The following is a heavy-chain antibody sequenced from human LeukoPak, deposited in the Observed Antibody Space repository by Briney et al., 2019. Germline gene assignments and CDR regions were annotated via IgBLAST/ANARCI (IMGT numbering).Heavy chain of an antibody. V-gene: IGHV1-2*06. CDR3: AVTDCSGGSCYSGLNY. D-gene: IGHD2-15*01. CDR1: GYTFTGYY. CDR2: INPNSGGT. Sequence: GASVKVSCKASGYTFTGYYMHWVRQAPGQGLEWMGRINPNSGGTNYAQKFQGRVTMTRDTSISTAYMELSRLRSGDTAVYYCAVTDCSGGSCYSGLNYWGQGTLVTVSS. J-gene: IGHJ4*02.